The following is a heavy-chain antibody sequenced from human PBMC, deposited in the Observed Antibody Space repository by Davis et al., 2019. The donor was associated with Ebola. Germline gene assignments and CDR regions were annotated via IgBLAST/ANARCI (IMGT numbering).Heavy chain of an antibody. V-gene: IGHV3-74*01. CDR2: INSDGSST. CDR3: ARDDSSGYDDGFLDQ. Sequence: GESLKISCAASGFTFSTYDMHWVRQAPGKGLVWVSRINSDGSSTRYAGSVKGRFTISRDNAKNTLYLQMNSLRAEDTAVYYCARDDSSGYDDGFLDQWGQGTLVTVSS. CDR1: GFTFSTYD. J-gene: IGHJ4*02. D-gene: IGHD3-22*01.